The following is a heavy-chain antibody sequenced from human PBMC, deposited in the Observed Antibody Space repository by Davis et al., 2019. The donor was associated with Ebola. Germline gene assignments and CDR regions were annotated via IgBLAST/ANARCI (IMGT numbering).Heavy chain of an antibody. CDR1: GFTFSSYS. Sequence: GGSLRLSCAASGFTFSSYSMNWVRQAPGKGLEWVSSISSSSSYIYYADSVKGRFTISRDNAKNSLYLQMNSLRAEDTAVYYCARGDYGSGSSKYFQHWGQGTLVTVSS. V-gene: IGHV3-21*01. CDR2: ISSSSSYI. J-gene: IGHJ1*01. CDR3: ARGDYGSGSSKYFQH. D-gene: IGHD3-10*01.